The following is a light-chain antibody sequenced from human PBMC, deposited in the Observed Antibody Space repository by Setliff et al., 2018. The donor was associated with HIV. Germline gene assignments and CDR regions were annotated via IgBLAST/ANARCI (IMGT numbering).Light chain of an antibody. J-gene: IGLJ1*01. CDR2: EVS. CDR1: SSDVGGYNY. CDR3: SSYAGSNNV. V-gene: IGLV2-8*01. Sequence: SALAQPPSASGSPGQSVTISCTGTSSDVGGYNYVSWYQQHPGKAPKLMIYEVSKRPSGVPDRFSGSKSGNTASLTVSGLQAEDEADYYCSSYAGSNNVFGTGTEVTVL.